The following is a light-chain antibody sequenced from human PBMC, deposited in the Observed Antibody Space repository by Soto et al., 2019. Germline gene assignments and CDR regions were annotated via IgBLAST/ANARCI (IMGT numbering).Light chain of an antibody. Sequence: EIVLKQSPGTLSLSTGERATLSCRASQSVSSSSLAWYQQKPGQSPRLLIYATSNRATGIPDRFSGSGSGTDFTLTISSLEPEDFAVYYCQQRSNAITFGQGTRLEIK. CDR1: QSVSSSS. J-gene: IGKJ5*01. CDR2: ATS. CDR3: QQRSNAIT. V-gene: IGKV3D-20*02.